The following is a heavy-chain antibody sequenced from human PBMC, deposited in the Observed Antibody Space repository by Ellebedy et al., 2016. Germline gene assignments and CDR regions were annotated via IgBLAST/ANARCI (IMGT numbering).Heavy chain of an antibody. V-gene: IGHV3-21*01. J-gene: IGHJ4*02. CDR3: AREGHTSGRAGTFDY. CDR1: GFTFSSYS. Sequence: GESLKISCAASGFTFSSYSMNWVRQAPGKGLEWVSSISSTSSHIFYTDSLKGRFTISRDNSKNTVYLQMDSLRAEETAVYYCAREGHTSGRAGTFDYWGQGTLVTVSS. D-gene: IGHD6-19*01. CDR2: ISSTSSHI.